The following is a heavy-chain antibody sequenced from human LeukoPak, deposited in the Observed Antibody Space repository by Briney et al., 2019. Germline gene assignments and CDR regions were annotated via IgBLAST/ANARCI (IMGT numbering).Heavy chain of an antibody. CDR1: GFTFSSHG. D-gene: IGHD3-16*01. CDR3: ARDLGEAVRMAYYYYGLDV. Sequence: WGTLRLSRAASGFTFSSHGMHWVRQAPGKGLEWVAVIWFDGSEKYYADSAKGRFTISRDNSKNTLYLQMNSLRAEDTALYYCARDLGEAVRMAYYYYGLDVWGRGTTVTVSS. V-gene: IGHV3-33*01. J-gene: IGHJ6*02. CDR2: IWFDGSEK.